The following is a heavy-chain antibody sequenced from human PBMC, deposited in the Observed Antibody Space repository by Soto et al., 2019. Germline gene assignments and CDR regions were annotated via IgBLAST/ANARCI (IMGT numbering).Heavy chain of an antibody. J-gene: IGHJ4*02. CDR3: ARGQPGYCSGGSCYESPSGTGTIDY. Sequence: GGSLRLSCAASGFTVSNNYMSWVRQAPGKGLEWVAVISYDGSNKYYADSVKGRFTISRDNSKNTLYLQMNSLRAEDTAVYYCARGQPGYCSGGSCYESPSGTGTIDYWGQGTLVTVSS. D-gene: IGHD2-15*01. CDR1: GFTVSNNY. CDR2: ISYDGSNK. V-gene: IGHV3-30-3*01.